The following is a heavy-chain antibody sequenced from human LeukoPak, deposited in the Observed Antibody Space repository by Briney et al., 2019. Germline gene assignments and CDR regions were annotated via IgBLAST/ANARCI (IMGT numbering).Heavy chain of an antibody. CDR3: AKGGWLDY. CDR1: GFPFTTYV. Sequence: GGSLRLSCAASGFPFTTYVMSWVRQAPGKGLEWVSAISVSGGNTYYADSVKGRFAISRDNSEYTLYLRMNSLRAEDTALYYCAKGGWLDYLGQGTLVTVSS. J-gene: IGHJ4*02. V-gene: IGHV3-23*01. CDR2: ISVSGGNT. D-gene: IGHD6-19*01.